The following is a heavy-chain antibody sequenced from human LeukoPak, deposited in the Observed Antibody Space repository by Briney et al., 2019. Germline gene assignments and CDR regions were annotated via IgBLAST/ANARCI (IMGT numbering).Heavy chain of an antibody. D-gene: IGHD6-13*01. CDR2: ISYDGSNK. CDR3: AKDRSSWASDY. CDR1: GFTFSSYG. V-gene: IGHV3-30*18. Sequence: GGSLRLSCAASGFTFSSYGMHWVRQAPGKGLGWVAVISYDGSNKYYADSVKGRFTISRDNSKNTLYLQMNSLRAEDTAVYYCAKDRSSWASDYWGQGTLVTVSS. J-gene: IGHJ4*02.